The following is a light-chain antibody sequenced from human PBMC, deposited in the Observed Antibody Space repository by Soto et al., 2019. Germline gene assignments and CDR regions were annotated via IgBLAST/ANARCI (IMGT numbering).Light chain of an antibody. V-gene: IGKV1-5*01. Sequence: DIQMTQSPSTLSASVGDRVTITCRASQSISSWLAWYQQKPGKAPKLLIYDASRLESGVPSRFSGSGSGTEFNLTISSLQPDDFATYYCQQYNSPNTVGKGTKLEI. CDR1: QSISSW. J-gene: IGKJ2*01. CDR2: DAS. CDR3: QQYNSPNT.